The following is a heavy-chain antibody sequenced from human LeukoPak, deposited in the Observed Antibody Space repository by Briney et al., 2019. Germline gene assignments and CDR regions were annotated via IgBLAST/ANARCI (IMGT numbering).Heavy chain of an antibody. Sequence: PGGSLRLSCAASGFTFEDHVMHWVRQAPGKGLEWVSSISWSGDRMGYADAVKGRFTISRDNAKNSLFLQMNSLRVEDTALYYCAKDLGGSAPTVWGQGTLVTVSS. CDR3: AKDLGGSAPTV. V-gene: IGHV3-9*01. J-gene: IGHJ4*02. CDR1: GFTFEDHV. CDR2: ISWSGDRM. D-gene: IGHD2-15*01.